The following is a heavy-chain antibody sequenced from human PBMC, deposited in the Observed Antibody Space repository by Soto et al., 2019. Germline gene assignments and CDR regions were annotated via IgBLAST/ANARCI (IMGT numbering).Heavy chain of an antibody. Sequence: QVQLVQSGAEVKKPGASVKVSCKTSGYTFTTYGISWVRQAPGQGLEWMGWISGYNGNTNYAQKLQGRVTMTTDTSTNTAYMELRSLRSDDTAVYYCARDLSVPGVLMYWGQGTLVTVSS. CDR3: ARDLSVPGVLMY. CDR2: ISGYNGNT. D-gene: IGHD7-27*01. J-gene: IGHJ4*02. V-gene: IGHV1-18*01. CDR1: GYTFTTYG.